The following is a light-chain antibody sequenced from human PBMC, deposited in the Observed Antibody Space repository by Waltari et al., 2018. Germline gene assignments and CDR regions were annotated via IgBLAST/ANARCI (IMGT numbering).Light chain of an antibody. CDR2: GAS. J-gene: IGKJ1*01. CDR1: QSVSRA. Sequence: EIVLTQSPGTLSLSPGERATVSCGASQSVSRALAWYQQKPGQAPRLLIYGASTRATGIPDRFSGSGSGTDFSLTISRVEPDDFAVYYCQHYLRLPVTFGQGTTVEI. CDR3: QHYLRLPVT. V-gene: IGKV3-20*01.